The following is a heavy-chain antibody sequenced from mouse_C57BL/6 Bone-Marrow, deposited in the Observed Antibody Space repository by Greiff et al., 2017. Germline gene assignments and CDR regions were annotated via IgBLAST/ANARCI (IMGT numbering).Heavy chain of an antibody. CDR3: AFGDYRYAWFAY. CDR2: IHPNSGST. V-gene: IGHV1-64*01. J-gene: IGHJ3*01. CDR1: GYTFTSYW. D-gene: IGHD2-12*01. Sequence: VQLQQPGAELVKPGASVKLSCKASGYTFTSYWMHWVKQRPGQGLEWIGMIHPNSGSTNYNEKFKSKATLTVDKSSSTAYMQLSSLTAEDSAVYYCAFGDYRYAWFAYGGQGTRVTGSA.